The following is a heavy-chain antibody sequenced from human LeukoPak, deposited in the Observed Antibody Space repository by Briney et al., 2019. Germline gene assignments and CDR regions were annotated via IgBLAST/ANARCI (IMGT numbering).Heavy chain of an antibody. CDR2: IYHSGST. CDR1: GGSISSSNW. D-gene: IGHD3-22*01. J-gene: IGHJ4*02. V-gene: IGHV4-4*02. Sequence: SGTLSLTCAVSGGSISSSNWWSWVRQPPGKGLEWIGEIYHSGSTNYNPSLKSRVTISVDKSKNQFSLKLSSVTAADTAVYYCARTYYYDSSGYHYFDYWGQGTLVTVSS. CDR3: ARTYYYDSSGYHYFDY.